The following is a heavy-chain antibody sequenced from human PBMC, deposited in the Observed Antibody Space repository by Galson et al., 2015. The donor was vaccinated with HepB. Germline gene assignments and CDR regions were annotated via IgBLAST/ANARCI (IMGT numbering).Heavy chain of an antibody. D-gene: IGHD3-16*01. CDR1: GDSVSSNTVT. Sequence: CAISGDSVSSNTVTWHWIRQSPSRGLEWLGRTYYRSKWYNDYAVSVKSRITINPDTSKNQFSLQLNSVTPEDTTVYYCARGNWGSGPGSFDIWGQGTMVTVSS. V-gene: IGHV6-1*01. CDR2: TYYRSKWYN. CDR3: ARGNWGSGPGSFDI. J-gene: IGHJ3*02.